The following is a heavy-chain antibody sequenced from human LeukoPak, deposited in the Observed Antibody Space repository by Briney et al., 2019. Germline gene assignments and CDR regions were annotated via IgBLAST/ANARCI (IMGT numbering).Heavy chain of an antibody. CDR2: IDSDGSST. Sequence: SGGSLRLSCAASGFTFSSYWMHWVRQAPGKGLVWVSRIDSDGSSTNYADSVKGRFTISRDNAKNTLYLQMNSLRAEDTAVYYCAELGITMIRGVWGKGTTVTISS. CDR3: AELGITMIRGV. V-gene: IGHV3-74*01. J-gene: IGHJ6*04. D-gene: IGHD3-10*01. CDR1: GFTFSSYW.